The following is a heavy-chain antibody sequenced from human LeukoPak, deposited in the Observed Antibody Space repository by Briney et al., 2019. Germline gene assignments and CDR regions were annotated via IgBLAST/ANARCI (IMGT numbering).Heavy chain of an antibody. CDR1: GFTVSSNY. D-gene: IGHD6-25*01. CDR3: AREAAADPYYFDY. V-gene: IGHV3-66*01. J-gene: IGHJ4*02. Sequence: GGSLRLSCAASGFTVSSNYMTWVRQAPGKGLEWVSVIYSGGSTNYADSVKGRFTISRDNSKNTLYLQMNSLRVEDTAVYYCAREAAADPYYFDYWGQGALVTVSS. CDR2: IYSGGST.